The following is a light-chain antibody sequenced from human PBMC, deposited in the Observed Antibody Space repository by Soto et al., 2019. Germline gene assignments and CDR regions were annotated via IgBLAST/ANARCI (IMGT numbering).Light chain of an antibody. J-gene: IGKJ3*01. CDR2: WAS. Sequence: DIVMTQSPDSLAVSLGERATINCKSSQSVLYSSNNKNYLAWYQQKPGQPPKLLIYWASTRESGVPELFSGSGSGTDFTLTINSLQAEDVAVYYCQQYYSTLFTFGPGTKVDIK. CDR1: QSVLYSSNNKNY. V-gene: IGKV4-1*01. CDR3: QQYYSTLFT.